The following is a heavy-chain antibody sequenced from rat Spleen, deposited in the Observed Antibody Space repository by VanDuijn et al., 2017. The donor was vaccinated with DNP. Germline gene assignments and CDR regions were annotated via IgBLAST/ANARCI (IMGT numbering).Heavy chain of an antibody. CDR1: GFTFSNYD. V-gene: IGHV5S13*01. J-gene: IGHJ2*01. CDR2: ISPSGGNT. Sequence: EVQLVESGGDLVQPGRSLKLSCAASGFTFSNYDMAWVRQAPTKGLEWVASISPSGGNTFYRDSVKGRFTVSRDNAKNSLYLQMNSLRSEDMATYYCARHVLPLRVWDYWGQGVMVTVSS. CDR3: ARHVLPLRVWDY. D-gene: IGHD1-4*01.